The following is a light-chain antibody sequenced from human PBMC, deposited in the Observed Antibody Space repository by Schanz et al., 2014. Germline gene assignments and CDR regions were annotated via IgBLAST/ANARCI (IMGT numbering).Light chain of an antibody. V-gene: IGLV2-14*03. J-gene: IGLJ2*01. CDR3: SSYAGSNNLRVV. Sequence: QSVLTQHASVSGSPGQSITISCTGTSSDVGGYNYVSWYRQHPGKAPKLMIYDVGNRPSGVSNRFSASKSGNTASLTISGLQAEDEADYYCSSYAGSNNLRVVFGGGTKLTVL. CDR2: DVG. CDR1: SSDVGGYNY.